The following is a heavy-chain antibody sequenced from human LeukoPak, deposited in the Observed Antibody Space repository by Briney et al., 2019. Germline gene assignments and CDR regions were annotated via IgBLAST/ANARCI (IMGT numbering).Heavy chain of an antibody. CDR2: IYSGGST. CDR3: ARDHPLRFLDY. CDR1: GFTVSSNY. Sequence: GGSLRLSCAASGFTVSSNYMSWVRQAPGKGLEWVSVIYSGGSTYYADSVKGRFTISRDNSKNTLYLQMNSLRAEDTAVYYCARDHPLRFLDYWGQGTLVTVSS. V-gene: IGHV3-66*01. J-gene: IGHJ4*02. D-gene: IGHD4-17*01.